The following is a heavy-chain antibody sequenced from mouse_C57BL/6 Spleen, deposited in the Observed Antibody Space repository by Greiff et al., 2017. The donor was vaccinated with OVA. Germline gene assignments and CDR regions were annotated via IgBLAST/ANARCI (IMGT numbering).Heavy chain of an antibody. Sequence: EVKLQESGPELVKPGASVKMSCKASGYTFTDYNMHWVKQSHGKSLEWIGYINPNNGGTSYNQKFKGKATLTVNKSSSTAYMELRSLTSEDSAVYFCARVAYYGSSYGYWGQGTTLTVSS. CDR2: INPNNGGT. CDR3: ARVAYYGSSYGY. V-gene: IGHV1-22*01. D-gene: IGHD1-1*01. J-gene: IGHJ2*01. CDR1: GYTFTDYN.